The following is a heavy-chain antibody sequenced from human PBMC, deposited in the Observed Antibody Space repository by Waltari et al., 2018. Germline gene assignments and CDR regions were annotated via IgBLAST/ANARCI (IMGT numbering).Heavy chain of an antibody. Sequence: EVQLLVSGGGLVQPGGSLRLSCAASGCTFSQFAMNWVRQAPGKGLEWVSDISGGGGGTNYADSVKGRFTISRDNSKNILFLQMNTLRAEDTAIYYCAKRFGSGSFDYWGQGTLVTVSS. J-gene: IGHJ4*02. CDR2: ISGGGGGT. CDR1: GCTFSQFA. D-gene: IGHD3-10*01. V-gene: IGHV3-23*01. CDR3: AKRFGSGSFDY.